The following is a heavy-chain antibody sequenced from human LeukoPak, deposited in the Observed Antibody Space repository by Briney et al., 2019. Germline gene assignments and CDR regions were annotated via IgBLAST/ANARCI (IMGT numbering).Heavy chain of an antibody. CDR3: ARGVTSYYYGSGSSHYFGY. CDR1: GYSISSGSY. V-gene: IGHV4-38-2*01. CDR2: IYHSGST. D-gene: IGHD3-10*01. Sequence: PSETLSLTCGVSGYSISSGSYWGWIRRPPGKGLEWIGSIYHSGSTYSNPSLQSRVTISLDTSKNQFSLKLSSVTAADTAVYYCARGVTSYYYGSGSSHYFGYWGQGTLVTVSS. J-gene: IGHJ4*02.